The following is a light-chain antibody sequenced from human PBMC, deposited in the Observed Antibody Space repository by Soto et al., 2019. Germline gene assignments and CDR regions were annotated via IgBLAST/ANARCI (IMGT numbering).Light chain of an antibody. CDR1: QSVGSSF. J-gene: IGKJ1*01. Sequence: EIVLTQSPGTLYLSPGERATLSCRASQSVGSSFLAWYQQKPGQAPRLLIYDASRRATGIPDRFSGSGSVTDFTLTISRLEPEDFAVYYCQHYHSSPRTFGQGTKVEIK. CDR2: DAS. CDR3: QHYHSSPRT. V-gene: IGKV3-20*01.